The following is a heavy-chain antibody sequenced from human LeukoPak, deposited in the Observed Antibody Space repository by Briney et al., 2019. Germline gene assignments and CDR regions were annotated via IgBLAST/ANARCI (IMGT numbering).Heavy chain of an antibody. CDR3: ARGHESSSGYSDYYYYYYMDV. Sequence: GGSLRLSCAASGFTFSSYAMHWVRQAPGKGLEWVAVISYDGSNKYYADSVKGRFTISRDNSKNTLYLQMNSLRAEDTAVYYCARGHESSSGYSDYYYYYYMDVWGKGTTVTVSS. CDR2: ISYDGSNK. V-gene: IGHV3-30*04. CDR1: GFTFSSYA. J-gene: IGHJ6*03. D-gene: IGHD3-22*01.